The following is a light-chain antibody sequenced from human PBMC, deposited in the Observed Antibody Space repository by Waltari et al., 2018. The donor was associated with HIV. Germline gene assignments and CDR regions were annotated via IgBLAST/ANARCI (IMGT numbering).Light chain of an antibody. J-gene: IGKJ4*01. CDR1: QDIRHY. CDR2: SAS. Sequence: DFQMTQSPSSLSAFVGERVTITCRSSQDIRHYVAWYQQKSGRVPKLLIHSASTLQSGVPSRFSGSTSGTEFTLTINSLQPDDVATYYCQKYNSVVSFGGGTKVEI. V-gene: IGKV1-27*01. CDR3: QKYNSVVS.